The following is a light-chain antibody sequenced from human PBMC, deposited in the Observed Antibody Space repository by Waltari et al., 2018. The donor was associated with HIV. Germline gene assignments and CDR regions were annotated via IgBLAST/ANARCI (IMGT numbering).Light chain of an antibody. CDR2: TNN. J-gene: IGLJ2*01. Sequence: QYVLTQPPSTSGTPGQRVTISCSGSNSNIGRNAVNWDQQLPGTAPKLVIYTNNQRMPGVPDRFTGSKSGTSASLAISGLQSEDEAHYYCAVWDDSLNGNVIFGGGTKLTVL. CDR1: NSNIGRNA. CDR3: AVWDDSLNGNVI. V-gene: IGLV1-44*01.